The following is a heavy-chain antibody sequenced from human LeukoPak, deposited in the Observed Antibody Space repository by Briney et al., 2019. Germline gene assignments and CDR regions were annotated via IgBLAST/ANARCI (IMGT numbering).Heavy chain of an antibody. CDR2: ISGDTGNT. CDR1: GYTFTSYY. D-gene: IGHD3-10*01. V-gene: IGHV1-18*04. Sequence: ASVKVSCKASGYTFTSYYMHWVRQAPGQGLEWMGWISGDTGNTRYAQEFEGRVTMTTDTSTSTAYMELRSLRSDDTAVYYCGRDVVWSVRGYYYYGMDVWGQGTTVTVSS. J-gene: IGHJ6*02. CDR3: GRDVVWSVRGYYYYGMDV.